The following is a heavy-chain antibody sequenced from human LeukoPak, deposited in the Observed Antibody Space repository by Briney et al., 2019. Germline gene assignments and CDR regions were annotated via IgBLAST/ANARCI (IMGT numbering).Heavy chain of an antibody. CDR1: GYSISSDFY. Sequence: SETLSLTCTVSGYSISSDFYWGWIRQPPGKGLEWIGNMFHSGSTFYNPSLKSRVSISIKMSKNQFSLNLSSVTAADTAVYYCARLRGDCSSTSCYSDGSWGQGTLVTVSS. V-gene: IGHV4-38-2*02. CDR3: ARLRGDCSSTSCYSDGS. J-gene: IGHJ5*02. CDR2: MFHSGST. D-gene: IGHD2-2*01.